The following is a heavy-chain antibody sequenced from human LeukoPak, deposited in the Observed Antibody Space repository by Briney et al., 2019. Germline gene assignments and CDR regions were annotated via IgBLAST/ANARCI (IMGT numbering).Heavy chain of an antibody. D-gene: IGHD3-22*01. V-gene: IGHV1-3*01. CDR2: INGGYGNT. J-gene: IGHJ1*01. CDR1: GYTFTSYG. CDR3: ARVPLHDDSGHYYPH. Sequence: ASVMVSFTTSGYTFTSYGMHWVRQAPGQSLEWMGWINGGYGNTKYSEKFQGRVTIIRDTSASTAYMELSSLRSEDTAVYYCARVPLHDDSGHYYPHWGQGTLVTVSS.